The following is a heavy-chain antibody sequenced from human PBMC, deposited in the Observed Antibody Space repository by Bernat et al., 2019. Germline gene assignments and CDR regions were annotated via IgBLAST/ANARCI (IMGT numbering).Heavy chain of an antibody. Sequence: EVQLVESGGGLVQPGGSLRLSCAGSGFTLSSYWMSWVRQAPGKGLEWVANIKQDESEKYYVDSVKGRFTISRDNAKNSLYLQMNSLRAEDTAVYYCARSGWGPLDYWGQGTLVTVSS. D-gene: IGHD3-16*01. CDR2: IKQDESEK. CDR3: ARSGWGPLDY. V-gene: IGHV3-7*03. J-gene: IGHJ4*02. CDR1: GFTLSSYW.